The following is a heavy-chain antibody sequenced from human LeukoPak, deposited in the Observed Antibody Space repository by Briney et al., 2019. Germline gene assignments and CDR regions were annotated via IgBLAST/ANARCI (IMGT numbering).Heavy chain of an antibody. D-gene: IGHD3-3*01. CDR2: IIPIFGTA. V-gene: IGHV1-69*05. CDR3: ARAPRGVVMKDAFDI. CDR1: GGTFSSYA. Sequence: GASVKVSCKASGGTFSSYAISWVRQAPGQGLEWIGGIIPIFGTANYAQKFQGRVTITTDESTSTAYMELSSLRSEDTAVYYCARAPRGVVMKDAFDIWGQGTMVTVSS. J-gene: IGHJ3*02.